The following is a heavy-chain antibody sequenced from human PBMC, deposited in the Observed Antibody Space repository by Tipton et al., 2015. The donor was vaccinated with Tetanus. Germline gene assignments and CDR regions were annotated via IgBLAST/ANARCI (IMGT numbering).Heavy chain of an antibody. Sequence: MQLVQSGGEVKKPGESLKISCKGSEYIFNNYWIGWVRQKPGKGLEWMGIIYPGDSDTRYSPSFQGQVTISVDKSINTAYLQWSSLKASDTSMFFCARAHCTDGVCNFDFWGQGALVTVAS. CDR1: EYIFNNYW. J-gene: IGHJ4*02. V-gene: IGHV5-51*01. D-gene: IGHD2-8*01. CDR2: IYPGDSDT. CDR3: ARAHCTDGVCNFDF.